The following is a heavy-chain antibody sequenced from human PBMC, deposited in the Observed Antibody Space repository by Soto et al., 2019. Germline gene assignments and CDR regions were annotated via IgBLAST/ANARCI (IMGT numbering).Heavy chain of an antibody. CDR1: GGSLSSYY. CDR3: ARQISPKWYYDSSGYYYFDY. J-gene: IGHJ4*02. CDR2: IYYSVST. Sequence: SETLSLTCAVYGGSLSSYYWGWIRQPPGKGLEWIGSIYYSVSTYYNPSLKSRVTISVDTSKNQFFLKLSSVTAADTAVYYCARQISPKWYYDSSGYYYFDYWGQGTLVTVSS. V-gene: IGHV4-39*01. D-gene: IGHD3-22*01.